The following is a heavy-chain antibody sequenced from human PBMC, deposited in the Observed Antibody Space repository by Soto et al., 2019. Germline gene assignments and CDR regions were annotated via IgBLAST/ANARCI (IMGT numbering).Heavy chain of an antibody. Sequence: QVQLQQWGAGLLKPSETLSLTCAVYGGSFSGYYWSWIRQPPGKGLEWIGEINHSGSTNYNPSLKSRVTISVDTSKNQFSLKLSSVTAADTAVYYCARGGWDRIAAPHIRAFDIWGQGTMVTVSS. J-gene: IGHJ3*02. CDR3: ARGGWDRIAAPHIRAFDI. CDR2: INHSGST. CDR1: GGSFSGYY. V-gene: IGHV4-34*01. D-gene: IGHD6-13*01.